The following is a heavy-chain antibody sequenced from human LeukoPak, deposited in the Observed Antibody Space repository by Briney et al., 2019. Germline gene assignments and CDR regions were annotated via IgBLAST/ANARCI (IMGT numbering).Heavy chain of an antibody. CDR1: GGSISSGSYY. CDR3: ARVTGYMIEDYFDY. J-gene: IGHJ4*02. V-gene: IGHV4-61*02. CDR2: IYTSGST. D-gene: IGHD3-22*01. Sequence: SETLSLTCTVSGGSISSGSYYWSWIRQPAGKGLEWIGRIYTSGSTNYNPPLKSRVTISVDTSKNQFSLKLRSVTAADTAVYYCARVTGYMIEDYFDYWGQGTLVTVSS.